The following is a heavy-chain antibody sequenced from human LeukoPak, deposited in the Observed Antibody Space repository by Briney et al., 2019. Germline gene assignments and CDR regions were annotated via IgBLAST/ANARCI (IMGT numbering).Heavy chain of an antibody. CDR1: GGSISSGGYY. D-gene: IGHD3-22*01. J-gene: IGHJ3*02. CDR2: IYHSGST. Sequence: SETLSLTCTVSGGSISSGGYYWSWIRQHPGKGLEWIGYIYHSGSTYYNPSLKSRVTISVDRSKNQFSLKLSSVTAADTAVYYCALLGHYYDSSGYYPDAFDIWGQGTMVTVSS. CDR3: ALLGHYYDSSGYYPDAFDI. V-gene: IGHV4-30-2*01.